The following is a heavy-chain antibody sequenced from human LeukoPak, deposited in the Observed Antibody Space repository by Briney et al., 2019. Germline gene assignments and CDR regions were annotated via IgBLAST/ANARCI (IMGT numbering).Heavy chain of an antibody. V-gene: IGHV4-59*01. D-gene: IGHD1-26*01. CDR3: ARGGARRWELLYWFDP. CDR2: IYYSGST. CDR1: GGSISSYY. J-gene: IGHJ5*02. Sequence: SETLSLTCTVSGGSISSYYWSWIRQPPGKGLEWIGYIYYSGSTNYNPSLKSRVTISVDTSKNQFPLKLSSVTAADTAVYYCARGGARRWELLYWFDPWGQGTLVTVSS.